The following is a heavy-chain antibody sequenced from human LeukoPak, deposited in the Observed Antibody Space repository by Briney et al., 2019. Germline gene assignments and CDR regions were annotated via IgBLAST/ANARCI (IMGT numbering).Heavy chain of an antibody. CDR2: INPNSGGT. V-gene: IGHV1-2*02. D-gene: IGHD4-17*01. J-gene: IGHJ3*02. CDR1: GYTFTGYY. CDR3: ARVRAGDYGTFGI. Sequence: ASVKVSCKASGYTFTGYYMHWVRQAPGQGLEWMGWINPNSGGTNYAQKFQGRVTMTRDTSISTAYMELSRLRSDDTAVYYCARVRAGDYGTFGIWGQGTMVTVSS.